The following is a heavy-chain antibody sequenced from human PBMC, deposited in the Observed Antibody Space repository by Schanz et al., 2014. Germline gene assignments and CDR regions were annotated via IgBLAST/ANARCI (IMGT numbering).Heavy chain of an antibody. J-gene: IGHJ3*01. CDR2: ISPYNGNT. CDR1: GYTFTSYG. D-gene: IGHD2-2*01. V-gene: IGHV1-18*01. Sequence: QVQLVQSGAEVKKPGASVKVSCKASGYTFTSYGISWVRQAPGQGLEWMGWISPYNGNTNYAQKLQGRVTMTADTSTSTAYMDLRSLRSDDTAVYYCASSRTRYCSSTSCVPGAFDFWGQGTLXTVSS. CDR3: ASSRTRYCSSTSCVPGAFDF.